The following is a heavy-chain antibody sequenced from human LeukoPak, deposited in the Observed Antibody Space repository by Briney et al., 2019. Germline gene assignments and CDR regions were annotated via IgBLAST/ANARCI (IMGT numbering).Heavy chain of an antibody. CDR1: GGSISSYY. V-gene: IGHV4-59*08. J-gene: IGHJ4*02. Sequence: SETLSLTCTVAGGSISSYYWSWIRQPPGQGLEWIGYIYYSGSTKYNPSRKSRVSISVDTSKHQFSLKLSSVTAADTAVYYCARLYYDFWSGYYVIVDYWGQGTLVTVSS. CDR2: IYYSGST. D-gene: IGHD3-3*01. CDR3: ARLYYDFWSGYYVIVDY.